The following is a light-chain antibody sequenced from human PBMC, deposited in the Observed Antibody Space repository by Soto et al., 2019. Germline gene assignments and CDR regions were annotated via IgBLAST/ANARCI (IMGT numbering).Light chain of an antibody. V-gene: IGLV2-14*01. CDR1: SGDVGAYNY. J-gene: IGLJ3*02. Sequence: SVLTPPSSVSGSPGQSITLSCTGTSGDVGAYNYVSWYQQYPGKAHKLIIYKVTNRPSGVSNRFSGAKSANTASLTISGLQAEDEADYYCNSYTSTSARVFGGGTQLTGL. CDR2: KVT. CDR3: NSYTSTSARV.